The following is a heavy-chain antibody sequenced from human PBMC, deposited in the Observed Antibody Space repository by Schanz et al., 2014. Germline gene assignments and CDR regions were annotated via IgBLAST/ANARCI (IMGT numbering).Heavy chain of an antibody. J-gene: IGHJ3*02. CDR3: ARDYYDILTGYPYDTFDI. V-gene: IGHV1-2*06. CDR2: IDPNTGGT. Sequence: QVQLVQSGAEVRKPGTSVMVSCKASGYTFTAYDIHWVRQAPGQGLEWMGQIDPNTGGTNYAQKFQGRVTMTRDTSISTAYMELRRLRSDDTAVYYCARDYYDILTGYPYDTFDIWGQGTMVTVSS. D-gene: IGHD3-9*01. CDR1: GYTFTAYD.